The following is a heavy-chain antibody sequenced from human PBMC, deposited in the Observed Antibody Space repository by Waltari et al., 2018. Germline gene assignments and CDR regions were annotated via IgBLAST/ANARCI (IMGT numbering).Heavy chain of an antibody. Sequence: QVQLVQSGAEVKKPGASVTVSCKASGYPFTGYYLPWVPQAPGQGLEWMGWINPNSGGTNYAQKFQGRVTMTRDTSISTAYMELSRLRSDDTAVYYCARGYDSQLYYFDYWGQGTLVTVSS. V-gene: IGHV1-2*02. CDR3: ARGYDSQLYYFDY. CDR1: GYPFTGYY. CDR2: INPNSGGT. D-gene: IGHD3-22*01. J-gene: IGHJ4*02.